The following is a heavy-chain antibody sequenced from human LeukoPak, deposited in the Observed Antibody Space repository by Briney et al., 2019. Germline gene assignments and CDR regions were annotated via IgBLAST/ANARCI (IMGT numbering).Heavy chain of an antibody. CDR1: GGSISSYY. CDR2: IYTSGST. D-gene: IGHD6-6*01. Sequence: SETLSLTCTVSGGSISSYYWSWIRQPAGKGLEWIGRIYTSGSTNYNPSLKNRVTMSVDTSKNQISLKVNSVTAADTAVYYCARESYSSSYLFDFWGQGTLVTVSS. V-gene: IGHV4-4*07. CDR3: ARESYSSSYLFDF. J-gene: IGHJ4*02.